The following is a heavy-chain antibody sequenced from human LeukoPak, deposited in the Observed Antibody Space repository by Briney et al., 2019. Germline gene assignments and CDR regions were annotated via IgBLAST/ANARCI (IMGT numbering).Heavy chain of an antibody. Sequence: GGSLRLSCAASGXTFSSYWMHWVRQAPGKGLVWVSRINSAGSSTTYADSVKGRFTISRDNAKNTLYLQMNSLRAEDTAVYYCAREYIVVGPGALRAVYYHGMDAWGQGTTVTVSS. D-gene: IGHD2-2*01. CDR1: GXTFSSYW. CDR2: INSAGSST. V-gene: IGHV3-74*01. CDR3: AREYIVVGPGALRAVYYHGMDA. J-gene: IGHJ6*02.